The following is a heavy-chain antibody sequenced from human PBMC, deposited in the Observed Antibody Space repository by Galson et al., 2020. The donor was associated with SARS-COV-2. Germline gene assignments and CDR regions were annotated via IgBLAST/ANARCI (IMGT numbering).Heavy chain of an antibody. CDR3: ATSLYYDFWSGYLY. Sequence: ASVKVSCKVSGYTLTELSMHWVRQAPGKGLEWMGGFDPEDGETIYAQKFQGRVTMTEDTSTDTAYMELSSLRSEDTAVYYCATSLYYDFWSGYLYWGQGTLVTVSS. J-gene: IGHJ4*02. D-gene: IGHD3-3*01. CDR2: FDPEDGET. CDR1: GYTLTELS. V-gene: IGHV1-24*01.